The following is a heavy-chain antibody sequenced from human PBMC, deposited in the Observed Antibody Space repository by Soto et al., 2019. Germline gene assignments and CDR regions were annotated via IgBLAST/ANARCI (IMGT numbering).Heavy chain of an antibody. V-gene: IGHV3-23*01. CDR2: ISSSGGST. CDR3: VRVGRSSAWYYFDS. CDR1: GFTFSSYA. J-gene: IGHJ4*02. Sequence: GGSLRLSCAASGFTFSSYAMTWVRQAPGKGLEWVSAISSSGGSTFYADSVKGRFTNSRDNSENTLYLQMNCLIAEDTAVYYCVRVGRSSAWYYFDSWGQGTLVTVSS. D-gene: IGHD6-19*01.